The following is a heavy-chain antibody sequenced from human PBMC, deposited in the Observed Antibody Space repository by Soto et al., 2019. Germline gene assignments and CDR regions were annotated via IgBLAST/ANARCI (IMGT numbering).Heavy chain of an antibody. CDR1: GFTFSGYA. CDR2: ISGSGGST. D-gene: IGHD3-22*01. CDR3: AKDAPNYYHSSGYSAAYFQP. J-gene: IGHJ1*01. V-gene: IGHV3-23*01. Sequence: PGGSLRLSCAASGFTFSGYAMSWVRQAPGKGLEWVSAISGSGGSTYYADSVKGRFTISRDNSKNTLYLQMNSLRAEDTAVYYCAKDAPNYYHSSGYSAAYFQPWGQGTLVTVSS.